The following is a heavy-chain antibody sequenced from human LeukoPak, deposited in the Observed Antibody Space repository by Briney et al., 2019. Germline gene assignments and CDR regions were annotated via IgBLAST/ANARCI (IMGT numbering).Heavy chain of an antibody. CDR1: GFTFSNYV. V-gene: IGHV3-23*01. CDR3: AKDREVSAARVYDY. J-gene: IGHJ4*02. D-gene: IGHD2-2*01. CDR2: ITGSGGTT. Sequence: GGSLRLSCAASGFTFSNYVLIWVRQAPGRGLEWVSAITGSGGTTSYADSVKGRFTISRDNSRNTLYLQMDSLGAEDAAVYYCAKDREVSAARVYDYWGQGTLVTVSS.